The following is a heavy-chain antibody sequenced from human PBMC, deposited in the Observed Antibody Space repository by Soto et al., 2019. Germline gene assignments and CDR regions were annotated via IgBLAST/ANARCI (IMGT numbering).Heavy chain of an antibody. J-gene: IGHJ3*02. CDR3: ARDYYDSSGYPQRAFDI. CDR1: GFTFSSYA. V-gene: IGHV3-30-3*01. CDR2: ISYDGSNK. D-gene: IGHD3-22*01. Sequence: QVQLVESGGGVVQPGRSLRLSCAASGFTFSSYAMHWVRQAPGKGLEWVAVISYDGSNKYYADSVKGRFTISRDNSKNTLYLQMNSLRAEDTPVYYCARDYYDSSGYPQRAFDIWGQGTMVTVSS.